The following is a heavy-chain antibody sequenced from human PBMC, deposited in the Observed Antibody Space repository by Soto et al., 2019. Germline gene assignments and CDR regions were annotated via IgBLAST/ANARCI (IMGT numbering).Heavy chain of an antibody. D-gene: IGHD1-1*01. CDR2: IRAHNGNP. CDR1: GYAFTTYG. CDR3: SRVRYGDY. J-gene: IGHJ4*02. Sequence: QVHLVQSGAEVKKPGASVKVSCQASGYAFTTYGITWVRQAPGQGLVWMGWIRAHNGNPIYAQTRQGRVTVTSDTSASTAYIELRSMRYDDTAVYDCSRVRYGDYWGPGALVTVPS. V-gene: IGHV1-18*01.